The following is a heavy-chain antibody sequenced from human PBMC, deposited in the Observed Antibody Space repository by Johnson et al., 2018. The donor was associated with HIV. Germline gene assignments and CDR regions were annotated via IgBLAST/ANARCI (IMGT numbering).Heavy chain of an antibody. Sequence: VQLVESGGGVVRPGGSLRLSCAGSGFIFDEYDMSWVRQAPGKGLEWVSYISSSGSTIYYAASVEGRFTISRDNSKNTLYVQMNSLRADDTAVYYCARGGSDVFDIWGRGTMVTVSS. D-gene: IGHD3-16*01. CDR2: ISSSGSTI. V-gene: IGHV3-48*01. CDR3: ARGGSDVFDI. J-gene: IGHJ3*02. CDR1: GFIFDEYD.